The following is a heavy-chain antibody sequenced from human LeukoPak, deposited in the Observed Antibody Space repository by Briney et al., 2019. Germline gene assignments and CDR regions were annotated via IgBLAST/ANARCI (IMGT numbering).Heavy chain of an antibody. J-gene: IGHJ4*02. CDR3: AKDQVRVVVAATLMTN. D-gene: IGHD2-15*01. Sequence: GGSLRLSCVASGFTFSNYAMIWVRQAPGKGLEWVSAISGSGGSTYYADSVKGRFTISRDNSKNTLYLQMNSLRAEDTAVYYCAKDQVRVVVAATLMTNWGQGTLVTVSS. CDR1: GFTFSNYA. CDR2: ISGSGGST. V-gene: IGHV3-23*01.